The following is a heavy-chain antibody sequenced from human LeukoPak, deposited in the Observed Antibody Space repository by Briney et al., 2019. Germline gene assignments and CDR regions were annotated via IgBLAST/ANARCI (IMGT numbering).Heavy chain of an antibody. D-gene: IGHD6-13*01. CDR2: ISYDGTNK. V-gene: IGHV3-30*18. CDR3: AKSIIAAAGKDYYYAMDA. J-gene: IGHJ6*02. Sequence: PGGSLRLSCAASGFTFSSYGMHWVRQAPGKGLEWVAVISYDGTNKYYADSVKGRFTISRDNWKNTLHLQMHSLRGEDTAVYYCAKSIIAAAGKDYYYAMDAWGQGTTVTVSS. CDR1: GFTFSSYG.